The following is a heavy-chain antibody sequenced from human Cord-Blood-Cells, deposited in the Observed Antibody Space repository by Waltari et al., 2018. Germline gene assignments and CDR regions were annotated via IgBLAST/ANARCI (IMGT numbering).Heavy chain of an antibody. CDR1: GFTVSSNY. CDR2: IYSGGST. V-gene: IGHV3-53*01. J-gene: IGHJ6*03. D-gene: IGHD2-15*01. CDR3: ARVAATLSYYYYYYMDV. Sequence: EVQLVESGGGLIQPGGSLRPSCAAPGFTVSSNYMSWVGQAPGKGLEWVSVIYSGGSTYYADSMKGRFTISRDNSKNTLYLQMNSLRAEDTAVYYCARVAATLSYYYYYYMDVWGKGTTVTVSS.